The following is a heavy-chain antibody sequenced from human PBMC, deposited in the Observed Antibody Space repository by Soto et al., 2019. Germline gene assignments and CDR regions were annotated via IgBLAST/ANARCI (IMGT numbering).Heavy chain of an antibody. Sequence: GGSLRLSCAASGFTFSSYWMSWVRQAPGKGLEWVSAISQSGGSTYYADSAKGRFTISRDNSKNTLYLQMNSLRAEDTAVYYCAKLGYCSSTSCPTLDYWGQGALVTVSS. J-gene: IGHJ4*02. D-gene: IGHD2-2*01. V-gene: IGHV3-23*01. CDR1: GFTFSSYW. CDR3: AKLGYCSSTSCPTLDY. CDR2: ISQSGGST.